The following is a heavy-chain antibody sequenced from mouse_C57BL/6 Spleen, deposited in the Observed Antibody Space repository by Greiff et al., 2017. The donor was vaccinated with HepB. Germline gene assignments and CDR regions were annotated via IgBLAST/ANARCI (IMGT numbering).Heavy chain of an antibody. D-gene: IGHD1-1*01. Sequence: EVKVVESGGGLVKPGGSLKLSCAASGFTFSDYGMHWVRQAPEKGLEWVAYISSGSSTIYYADTVKGRFTISRDNAKNTLFLQMTSLRSEDTAMYYCARENYGSSYFYYFDYWGQGTTLTVSS. V-gene: IGHV5-17*01. CDR1: GFTFSDYG. CDR2: ISSGSSTI. CDR3: ARENYGSSYFYYFDY. J-gene: IGHJ2*01.